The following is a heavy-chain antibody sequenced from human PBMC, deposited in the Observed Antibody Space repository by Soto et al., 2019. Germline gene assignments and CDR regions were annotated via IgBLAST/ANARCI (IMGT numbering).Heavy chain of an antibody. CDR2: ISYDGSNK. Sequence: QVQLVESGGGVVQPGRSLRLSCAASGFIFSSYGMHWVRQAPGKGLEWVAVISYDGSNKYYADSVKGRFTISRDNSKNTLYLQMNSLRAEDTAVYYCAKTLGSSSSAAYYYYGMDVWGQGTTVTVSS. V-gene: IGHV3-30*18. D-gene: IGHD6-6*01. J-gene: IGHJ6*02. CDR3: AKTLGSSSSAAYYYYGMDV. CDR1: GFIFSSYG.